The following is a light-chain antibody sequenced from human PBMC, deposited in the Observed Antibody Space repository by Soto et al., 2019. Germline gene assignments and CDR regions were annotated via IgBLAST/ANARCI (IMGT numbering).Light chain of an antibody. CDR1: QSLSSY. CDR2: GAS. V-gene: IGKV3-20*01. CDR3: RQYGSSPSYT. Sequence: EIVLTQSLGTLSLSPGERATLSCRASQSLSSYLAWYQQKPGQAPRLLIYGASSRATGIPDRFSGSGSGTDFTLTISRLEPEDFAVYYCRQYGSSPSYTFGQGTKLEIK. J-gene: IGKJ2*01.